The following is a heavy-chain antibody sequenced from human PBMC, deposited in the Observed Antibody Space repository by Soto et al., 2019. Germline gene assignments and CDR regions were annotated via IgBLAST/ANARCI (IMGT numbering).Heavy chain of an antibody. CDR3: ARSQPPHYYYYYGMDF. CDR2: IYYSGST. V-gene: IGHV4-61*01. D-gene: IGHD2-2*01. Sequence: SETLSLTCTVSGGSVSSGSYYWSWIRQPPGKGLEWIGYIYYSGSTNYNPSLKSRVTISVDTSKNQFSLKLSSVTAADTAVYYCARSQPPHYYYYYGMDFWGQGTTVTVSS. CDR1: GGSVSSGSYY. J-gene: IGHJ6*02.